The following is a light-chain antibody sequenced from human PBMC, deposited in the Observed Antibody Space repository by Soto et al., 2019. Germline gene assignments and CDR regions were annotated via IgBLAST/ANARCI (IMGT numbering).Light chain of an antibody. CDR1: QNVNNW. J-gene: IGKJ1*01. CDR3: QQYNTSWT. CDR2: DAS. V-gene: IGKV1-5*01. Sequence: DIQMPQFPSALSASVGDRVTITCRASQNVNNWLAWYQHKPGKAPQLLIYDASVLELGVPSRFSGSGSGTEFTLAINGLQSDDFATYYCQQYNTSWTFGPGTKVEVE.